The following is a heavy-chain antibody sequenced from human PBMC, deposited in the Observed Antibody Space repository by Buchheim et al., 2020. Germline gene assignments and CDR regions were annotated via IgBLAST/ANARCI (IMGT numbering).Heavy chain of an antibody. CDR1: GGSISSSNYY. V-gene: IGHV4-39*07. D-gene: IGHD5-18*01. J-gene: IGHJ4*02. Sequence: QLQLQESGPGLVKPSETLSLTCTVSGGSISSSNYYWGWIRQPPGKGLEWIGSIYYSGCTYYNPSLKSRVTISVDTSKNQFSLKLSSVTAADTAVYYCARDVPGTAMVYYFDYWGQGTL. CDR3: ARDVPGTAMVYYFDY. CDR2: IYYSGCT.